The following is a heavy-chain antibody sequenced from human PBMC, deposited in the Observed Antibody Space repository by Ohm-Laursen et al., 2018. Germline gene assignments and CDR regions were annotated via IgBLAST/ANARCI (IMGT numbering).Heavy chain of an antibody. V-gene: IGHV1-8*01. CDR2: MNPNSGNT. J-gene: IGHJ4*02. D-gene: IGHD6-13*01. CDR3: ARELVAAAGNFDY. Sequence: SVKASCKASGYTFTSYDINWVRQATGQGLEWMGWMNPNSGNTGYAQKFQGRVTMTRNTSISTAYMELSSLRSEDTAVYYCARELVAAAGNFDYWGQGTLVTVSS. CDR1: GYTFTSYD.